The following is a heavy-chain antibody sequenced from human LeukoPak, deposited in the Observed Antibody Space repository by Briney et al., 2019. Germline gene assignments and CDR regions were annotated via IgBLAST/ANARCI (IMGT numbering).Heavy chain of an antibody. J-gene: IGHJ4*02. CDR1: GFTVSSNY. CDR2: ISSSSSYI. D-gene: IGHD6-6*01. V-gene: IGHV3-21*01. CDR3: ARDNEYSSSSGDY. Sequence: GSLRLSCAASGFTVSSNYMSWVRQAPGKGLEWVSSISSSSSYIYYADSVKGRFTVSRDNAKNSLYLQMNSLRAEDTAVYYCARDNEYSSSSGDYWGQGTLVTVSS.